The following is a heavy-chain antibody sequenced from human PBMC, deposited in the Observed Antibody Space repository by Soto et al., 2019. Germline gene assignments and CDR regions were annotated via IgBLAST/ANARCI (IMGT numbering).Heavy chain of an antibody. CDR3: XXXXRNGFNV. Sequence: EVQLVESGGGLVKPGGSLRLSCVASGFTFSGYSINWVRQAPGKGLEWVSYISGPSIYIYYADSVKGRFTIARDNAKXXXXXXXXXXXXXXXXXXXXXXXXRNGFNVWGQGTTVSVSS. D-gene: IGHD2-8*01. J-gene: IGHJ6*02. CDR1: GFTFSGYS. V-gene: IGHV3-21*01. CDR2: ISGPSIYI.